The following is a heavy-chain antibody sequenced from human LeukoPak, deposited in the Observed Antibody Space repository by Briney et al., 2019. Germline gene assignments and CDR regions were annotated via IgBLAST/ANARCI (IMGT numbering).Heavy chain of an antibody. V-gene: IGHV1-69*01. CDR3: ARDHDDQVSYYFDY. CDR2: IIPIFGTA. D-gene: IGHD3-16*01. CDR1: GSTFSSYA. Sequence: SVKVSCKASGSTFSSYAISWVRQAPGQGLEWMGGIIPIFGTANYAQKFQGRVTITADESTSTAYMELSSLRSEDTAVYYCARDHDDQVSYYFDYWGQGTLVTVPS. J-gene: IGHJ4*02.